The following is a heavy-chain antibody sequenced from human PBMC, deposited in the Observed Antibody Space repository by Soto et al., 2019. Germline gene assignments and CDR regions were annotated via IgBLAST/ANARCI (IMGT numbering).Heavy chain of an antibody. CDR3: ARDAYISGYYQFDY. Sequence: EVQLVESGGGLVQPGGSLRLSCAASGFTFSSSWMHWVRQVPGKGLVWVSRIHFDGSTTHYADSVKGRFTISRDNAKNTLSLQMNSLRAEDTAVYYCARDAYISGYYQFDYWGQGTLVTVSS. J-gene: IGHJ4*02. CDR2: IHFDGSTT. CDR1: GFTFSSSW. V-gene: IGHV3-74*01. D-gene: IGHD6-19*01.